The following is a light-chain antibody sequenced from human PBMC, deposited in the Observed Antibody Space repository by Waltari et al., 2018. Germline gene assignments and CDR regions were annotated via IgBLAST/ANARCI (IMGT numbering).Light chain of an antibody. Sequence: EIVLTQSPGTLSLSPGERATLSCRASQSVSSSYLAWYQQKPGQAPRLLIYGASSRATGIADRFSGRGSGTDFALTISRLEPEDFAVYYCQQYGNSPRTFGQGTKVEIK. CDR3: QQYGNSPRT. V-gene: IGKV3-20*01. CDR2: GAS. J-gene: IGKJ1*01. CDR1: QSVSSSY.